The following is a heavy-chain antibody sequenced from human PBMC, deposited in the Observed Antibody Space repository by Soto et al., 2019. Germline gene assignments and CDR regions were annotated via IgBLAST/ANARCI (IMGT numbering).Heavy chain of an antibody. CDR3: ARRLTASVTAMGY. CDR2: ISDDGINK. J-gene: IGHJ4*02. V-gene: IGHV3-30-3*01. D-gene: IGHD2-21*02. Sequence: QVQLVESGGGVVQPGRSLRLSCSASGFTFSDYALHWVRQAPGKGLEWVAVISDDGINKYIADSVKGRFIISSDNSKNTVFLQMSSLGLEDTAIYYCARRLTASVTAMGYWGQGTLVTVSS. CDR1: GFTFSDYA.